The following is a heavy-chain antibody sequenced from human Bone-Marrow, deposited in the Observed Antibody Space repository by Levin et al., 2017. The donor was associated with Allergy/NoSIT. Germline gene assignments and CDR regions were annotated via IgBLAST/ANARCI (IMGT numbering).Heavy chain of an antibody. V-gene: IGHV3-23*01. D-gene: IGHD3-22*01. CDR3: AKGVRYYYDSSEGWFDP. CDR1: GFTFSSYA. Sequence: LSLTCEASGFTFSSYAMNWVRQAPGKGLEWVSGISGGGGSTYYADCVKGRFTISRDNSKNTLYLQMKSLRAEDTAVYYCAKGVRYYYDSSEGWFDPWGQGTLVTVSS. J-gene: IGHJ5*02. CDR2: ISGGGGST.